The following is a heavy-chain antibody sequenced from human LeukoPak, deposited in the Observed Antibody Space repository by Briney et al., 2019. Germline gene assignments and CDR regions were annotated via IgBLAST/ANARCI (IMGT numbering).Heavy chain of an antibody. CDR1: GGSFSGYY. D-gene: IGHD2-2*01. Sequence: SETLSLTCAVYGGSFSGYYRSWIRQPPGKGLEWIGEINHSGSTNYNPSLKSRVTISVDTSKNQFSLKLSSVTAADTAVYYCAGGLIGYCSSTSNNWFDPWGQGTLVTVSS. CDR2: INHSGST. V-gene: IGHV4-34*01. CDR3: AGGLIGYCSSTSNNWFDP. J-gene: IGHJ5*02.